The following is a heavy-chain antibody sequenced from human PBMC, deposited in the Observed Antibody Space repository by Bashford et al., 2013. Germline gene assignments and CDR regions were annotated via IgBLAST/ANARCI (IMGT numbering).Heavy chain of an antibody. CDR2: INPSGGTT. Sequence: ASVKVSCKASGYTFTGYYMHWVRQAPGQGLEWMGIINPSGGTTSYAQRFQGRISMTRDTSTSTVCMELSSLRSEDTAVYYCARGLTNASGAYYFDYWGQGTLVTVSS. CDR1: GYTFTGYY. CDR3: ARGLTNASGAYYFDY. V-gene: IGHV1-46*01. D-gene: IGHD3-10*01. J-gene: IGHJ4*02.